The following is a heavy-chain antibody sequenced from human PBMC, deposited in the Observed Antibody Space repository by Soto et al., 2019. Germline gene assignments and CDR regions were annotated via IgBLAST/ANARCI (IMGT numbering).Heavy chain of an antibody. CDR3: AKSRVFIGVIVTLLDS. CDR2: VSNNGDTA. V-gene: IGHV3-23*01. Sequence: EVQLLESGGGVVQPGGSLTLSCATSGFTFSSYAMVWVRQAAEKGLEWVASVSNNGDTAYYADSVKGRFTISRGNYENTLYLQMIGLRADDTALYFCAKSRVFIGVIVTLLDSWGQGTQVTVSS. J-gene: IGHJ4*02. D-gene: IGHD3-16*02. CDR1: GFTFSSYA.